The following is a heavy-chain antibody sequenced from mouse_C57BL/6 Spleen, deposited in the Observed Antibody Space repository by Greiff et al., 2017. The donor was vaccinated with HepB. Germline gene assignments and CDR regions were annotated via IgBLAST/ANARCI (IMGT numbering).Heavy chain of an antibody. V-gene: IGHV1-61*01. CDR3: ARSEYSNYYFDY. D-gene: IGHD2-5*01. Sequence: QVQLQQSGAELVRPGSSVKLSCKASGYTFTSYWMDWVKQRPGQGLEWIGNIYPSDSETHYNQKFKDKATLTVDKSSSTAYMQLSSLTSEDSAVYYCARSEYSNYYFDYWGQGTTLTVSS. CDR1: GYTFTSYW. CDR2: IYPSDSET. J-gene: IGHJ2*01.